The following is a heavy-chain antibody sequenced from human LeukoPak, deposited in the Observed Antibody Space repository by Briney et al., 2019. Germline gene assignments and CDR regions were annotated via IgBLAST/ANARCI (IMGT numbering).Heavy chain of an antibody. V-gene: IGHV3-23*01. CDR1: GFTFDNYA. J-gene: IGHJ6*02. CDR2: ISGTGSRI. D-gene: IGHD3-9*01. Sequence: GGPLRLSCAASGFTFDNYAMNWVRQAPGKGLEWVSTISGTGSRIYYADSVKGRFIISRDNSKNTFYLQMNSLRAEDTALYHCAKDLDDILSGYWGMDVWGQGTTVTVSS. CDR3: AKDLDDILSGYWGMDV.